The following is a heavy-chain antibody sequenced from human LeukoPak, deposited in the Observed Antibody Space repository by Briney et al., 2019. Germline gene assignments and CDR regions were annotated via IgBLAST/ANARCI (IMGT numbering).Heavy chain of an antibody. Sequence: GGSLRLSCAASGFTFSSYWMHWVRQAPGKGLVWVSRINSDGSSTSYADSVKGRFTISRDNAKNTLYLQMNSLRAEDTAVYYCARDSPSHYDFWSGYYWARGAVWFDPWGQGTLVTVSS. D-gene: IGHD3-3*01. CDR1: GFTFSSYW. J-gene: IGHJ5*02. V-gene: IGHV3-74*01. CDR3: ARDSPSHYDFWSGYYWARGAVWFDP. CDR2: INSDGSST.